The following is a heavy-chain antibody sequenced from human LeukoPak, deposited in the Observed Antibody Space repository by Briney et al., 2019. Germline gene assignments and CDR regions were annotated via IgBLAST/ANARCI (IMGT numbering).Heavy chain of an antibody. V-gene: IGHV4-39*07. Sequence: LETLSLTCTVSGGSISSSSYYWGWIRQPPGKGLEWIGSIYYSGSTYYNPSLKSRVTISVDTSKNQFSLKLSSVTAADTAVYYCVRDHIAAAGTSWFDPWGQGTLVTVSS. CDR1: GGSISSSSYY. CDR2: IYYSGST. D-gene: IGHD6-13*01. CDR3: VRDHIAAAGTSWFDP. J-gene: IGHJ5*02.